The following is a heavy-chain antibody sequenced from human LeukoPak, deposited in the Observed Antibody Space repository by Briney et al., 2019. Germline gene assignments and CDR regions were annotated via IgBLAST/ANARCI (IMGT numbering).Heavy chain of an antibody. CDR2: ISGSGGST. J-gene: IGHJ6*02. CDR3: AKVSTGVIPLNGPYYYGMDV. CDR1: GFTFSSYA. D-gene: IGHD2-8*01. Sequence: GGSLRLSCAASGFTFSSYAMSWVRQAPGKGLEWVSAISGSGGSTYYADSVKGRFTISRDNSKNTLYLQMNSLRAEDTAVYYCAKVSTGVIPLNGPYYYGMDVWGQGTTVTVSS. V-gene: IGHV3-23*01.